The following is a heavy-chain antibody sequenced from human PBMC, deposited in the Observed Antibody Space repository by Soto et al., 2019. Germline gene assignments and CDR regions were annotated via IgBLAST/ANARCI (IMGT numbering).Heavy chain of an antibody. CDR2: IIPIFGTA. D-gene: IGHD3-9*01. V-gene: IGHV1-69*13. CDR3: ARGKYDILNGYYEPQRPAYYFDY. Sequence: SVKVSCKASGGTFSSYAISWVRQAPGQGLEWMGGIIPIFGTANYAQKFQGRVTITADESTSTAYMELSSLRSEDTAVYYCARGKYDILNGYYEPQRPAYYFDYWGQGTLVTVSS. CDR1: GGTFSSYA. J-gene: IGHJ4*02.